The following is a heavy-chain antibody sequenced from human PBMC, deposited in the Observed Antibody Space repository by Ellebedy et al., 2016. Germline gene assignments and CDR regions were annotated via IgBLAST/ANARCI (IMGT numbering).Heavy chain of an antibody. CDR3: ARDGGTPYAFDI. CDR2: IYTSGST. D-gene: IGHD1-26*01. J-gene: IGHJ3*02. CDR1: GGSISSGSYY. V-gene: IGHV4-61*02. Sequence: SETLSLXXTVSGGSISSGSYYWNWIRQPAGKGLEWIGRIYTSGSTNYNPSLKSRVTMSVDTSKNQFSLKLSSVTAADTAVYYCARDGGTPYAFDIWGQGTMVTVSS.